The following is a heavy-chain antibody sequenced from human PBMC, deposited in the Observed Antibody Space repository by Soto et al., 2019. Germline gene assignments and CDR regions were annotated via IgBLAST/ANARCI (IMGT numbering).Heavy chain of an antibody. D-gene: IGHD6-13*01. CDR1: GFTFSSYW. CDR2: IKQDGSEK. Sequence: GGSLRLSCAASGFTFSSYWMSWVRQAPGKGLEWVANIKQDGSEKYYVDSVKGRFTISRDNAKNSLYLQMNSLRAEDTAVYYCARDCNSSSWYGYYYYYGMDVWGQGTTVTVSS. CDR3: ARDCNSSSWYGYYYYYGMDV. V-gene: IGHV3-7*05. J-gene: IGHJ6*02.